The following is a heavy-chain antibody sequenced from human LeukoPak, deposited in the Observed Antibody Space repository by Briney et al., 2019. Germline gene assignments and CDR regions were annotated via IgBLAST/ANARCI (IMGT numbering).Heavy chain of an antibody. D-gene: IGHD2-8*01. CDR1: GFTFSNYS. V-gene: IGHV3-21*01. CDR3: ARDLLRYCTNGVCNYYYYMDV. Sequence: GGSLRLSCAASGFTFSNYSMNWVRQAPGKGLEWVSSITSSSSFIYYADSVKGRFTISRDSAKNSLYLQMNSLRAEDTAVYYCARDLLRYCTNGVCNYYYYMDVWGKGTTVSVSS. J-gene: IGHJ6*03. CDR2: ITSSSSFI.